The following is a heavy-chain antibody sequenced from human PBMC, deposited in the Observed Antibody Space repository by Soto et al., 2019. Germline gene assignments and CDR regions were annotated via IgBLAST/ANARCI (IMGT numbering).Heavy chain of an antibody. CDR2: ISYDGSNK. D-gene: IGHD6-6*01. V-gene: IGHV3-30*18. Sequence: GGSLRLSCAASGFTFSSYGMHWVRQAPGKGLEWVAVISYDGSNKYYADSVKGRFTISRDNSKNTLYLQMNSLRAEDTAVYYCAKDRDIAARLPGGYFDYWGQGTLVTVSS. J-gene: IGHJ4*02. CDR3: AKDRDIAARLPGGYFDY. CDR1: GFTFSSYG.